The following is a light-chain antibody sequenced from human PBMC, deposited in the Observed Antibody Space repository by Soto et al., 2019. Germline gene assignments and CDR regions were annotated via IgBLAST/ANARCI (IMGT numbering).Light chain of an antibody. V-gene: IGLV2-14*01. CDR1: SSDVGGYKY. J-gene: IGLJ1*01. CDR3: SSYAGSNKSV. Sequence: QSALTQPASVSGSPGQSITISCSGTSSDVGGYKYVSWYQQHPGKAPKLMIYEVGNRPSGVSQRFSGSKSGNTASLTIFGLQPEDEADYYCSSYAGSNKSVFGTGTKLTVL. CDR2: EVG.